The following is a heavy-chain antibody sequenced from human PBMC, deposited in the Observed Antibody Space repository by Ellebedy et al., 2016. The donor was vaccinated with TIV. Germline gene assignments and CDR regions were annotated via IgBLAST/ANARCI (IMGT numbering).Heavy chain of an antibody. V-gene: IGHV3-23*01. J-gene: IGHJ4*02. CDR1: GFTFSSYA. CDR2: LNANGVVI. CDR3: VRRAVDY. Sequence: PGGSLRLSCAASGFTFSSYAASWVRQAPGKGLEWVAGLNANGVVIAYADSVKGRSTISRDNSKNSLYLQMNSLRDEDTAVYHCVRRAVDYWGQGTLVTVSS.